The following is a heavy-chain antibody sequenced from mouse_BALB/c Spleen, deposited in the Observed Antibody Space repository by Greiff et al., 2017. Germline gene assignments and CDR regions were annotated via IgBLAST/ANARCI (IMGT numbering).Heavy chain of an antibody. J-gene: IGHJ4*01. V-gene: IGHV14-4*02. D-gene: IGHD1-2*01. CDR1: GFNIKDYY. CDR2: IDPENGDT. CDR3: ARRLLYAMDY. Sequence: VQLQQSGAELVRSGASVKLSCTASGFNIKDYYMHWVKQRPEQGLEWIGWIDPENGDTEYAPKFQGKATMTADTSSNTAYLQLSSLTSEDTAVYYCARRLLYAMDYWGQGTSVTVSS.